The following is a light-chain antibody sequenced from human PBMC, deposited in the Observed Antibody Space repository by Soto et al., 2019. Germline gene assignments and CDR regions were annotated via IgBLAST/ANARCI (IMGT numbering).Light chain of an antibody. J-gene: IGLJ1*01. CDR1: SSDVGDYNY. CDR2: EVN. V-gene: IGLV2-8*01. Sequence: QSALTQPASVSGSPGQSITISCTGASSDVGDYNYVSWYQQHPGKAPKLMIYEVNKRPSGVPDRFSGSKSGNTASLTVSGLQAEDEADYAGSSNVFGTGTKLTVL. CDR3: SSNV.